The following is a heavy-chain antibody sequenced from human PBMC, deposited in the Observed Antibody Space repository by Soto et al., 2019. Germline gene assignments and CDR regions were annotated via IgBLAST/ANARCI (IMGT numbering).Heavy chain of an antibody. CDR3: ARMSIAARRKKYYFDY. D-gene: IGHD6-6*01. CDR2: IIPIFGTA. CDR1: GGTFSSYA. V-gene: IGHV1-69*12. J-gene: IGHJ4*02. Sequence: QVQLVQSGAEVKKPGSSVKVSCKASGGTFSSYAISWVRQAPGQGLEWMGGIIPIFGTANYAQKFQGRVTITADESTSTAYMELSSLRSEDTAVYYCARMSIAARRKKYYFDYWGQGTLVTVSS.